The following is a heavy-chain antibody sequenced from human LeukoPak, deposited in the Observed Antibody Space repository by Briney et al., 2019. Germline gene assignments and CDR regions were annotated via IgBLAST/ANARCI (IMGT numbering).Heavy chain of an antibody. J-gene: IGHJ4*02. CDR3: ARVYYYDNSGYGKDYFDY. CDR1: GGSISSGDYY. V-gene: IGHV4-30-4*01. D-gene: IGHD3-22*01. CDR2: IYYSGST. Sequence: SETLSPTCTVSGGSISSGDYYWSWIRQPPGKGLEWIGYIYYSGSTYYNPSLKSRVTISVDTSKNQFSLKLSSVTAADTAVYYCARVYYYDNSGYGKDYFDYWGQGTLVTVSS.